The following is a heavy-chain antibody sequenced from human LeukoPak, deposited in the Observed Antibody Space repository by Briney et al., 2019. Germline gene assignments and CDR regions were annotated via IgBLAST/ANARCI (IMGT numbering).Heavy chain of an antibody. CDR3: ARSNGILGEQLDYY. CDR1: GYTFTGYY. V-gene: IGHV1-2*06. CDR2: IDPNSGGT. D-gene: IGHD6-6*01. J-gene: IGHJ4*02. Sequence: GASVKVSCKASGYTFTGYYMHWVRQAPGQGLEWMGRIDPNSGGTNYAQKLQGRVTMTTDTSTSTAYMELRSLRSDDTAVYYCARSNGILGEQLDYYWGQGTLVTVSS.